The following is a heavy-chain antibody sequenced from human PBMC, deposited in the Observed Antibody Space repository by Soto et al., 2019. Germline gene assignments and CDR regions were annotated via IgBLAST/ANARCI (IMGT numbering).Heavy chain of an antibody. D-gene: IGHD5-12*01. CDR3: ARSRDGYNFAGDC. Sequence: EVQLVESGGGLVQPGGSLRLSCAASGFTLSSDWMHWVRQAPGKGLVWISRINIDGSSTSYADSVKGRFTISRDNAKNTLYLQVTSLRAEDTAVYYCARSRDGYNFAGDCWGQGTLVTVSS. CDR1: GFTLSSDW. CDR2: INIDGSST. J-gene: IGHJ4*02. V-gene: IGHV3-74*01.